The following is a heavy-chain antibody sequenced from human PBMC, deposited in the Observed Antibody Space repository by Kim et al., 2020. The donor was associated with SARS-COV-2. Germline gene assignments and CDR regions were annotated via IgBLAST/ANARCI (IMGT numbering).Heavy chain of an antibody. D-gene: IGHD2-21*01. J-gene: IGHJ4*02. CDR3: TTAKIRIYCGGDCYDY. CDR1: GFTFSDYY. V-gene: IGHV3-11*05. Sequence: GGSLRLSCAASGFTFSDYYMSWIRQAPGKGLEWVSYISSSSSYTNYADSVKGRFTISRDNAKNSLYLQMNSLRAEDTAVYYRTTAKIRIYCGGDCYDYWGQGTLVTVSS. CDR2: ISSSSSYT.